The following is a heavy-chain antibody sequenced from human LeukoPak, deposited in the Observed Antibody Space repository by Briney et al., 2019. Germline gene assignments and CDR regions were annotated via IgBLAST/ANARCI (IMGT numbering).Heavy chain of an antibody. CDR3: ASGGDTDSRYFKY. J-gene: IGHJ1*01. CDR2: ITSNGGST. Sequence: GGSLRLSCSASGFTFSTNSMHWVRQAPGKGLEFVSAITSNGGSTYYADSVKGRITISRDNSKDTLYLQMNSLRAEDTAVYYCASGGDTDSRYFKYWGQGTLVTVSS. D-gene: IGHD3-22*01. V-gene: IGHV3-64*04. CDR1: GFTFSTNS.